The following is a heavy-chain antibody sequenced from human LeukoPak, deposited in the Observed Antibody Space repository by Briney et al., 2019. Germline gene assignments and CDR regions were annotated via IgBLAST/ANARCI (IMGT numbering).Heavy chain of an antibody. V-gene: IGHV1-2*02. CDR2: INPDSGVT. CDR1: GYTFTDYY. Sequence: ASVKDLLKACGYTFTDYYIHWVRQAPGQGLEWMGWINPDSGVTRYAQNFQGRVTMTRDTSISTAYMGLSRLRSDDTAVYYCAREGCGGGSCFTTIGWFDPWYQGERATVSS. J-gene: IGHJ5*02. D-gene: IGHD2-15*01. CDR3: AREGCGGGSCFTTIGWFDP.